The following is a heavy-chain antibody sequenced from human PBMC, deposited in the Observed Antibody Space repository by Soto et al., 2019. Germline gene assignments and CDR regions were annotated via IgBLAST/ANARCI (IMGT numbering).Heavy chain of an antibody. J-gene: IGHJ4*02. Sequence: QVQLQESGPGLVKPSETLSLTCTVSGGSISNYYWSWIRQPPGKGLEWIGFMSYRGTTNYNPSLKSRXXIXVXXSKTQFYLKLSSVTAADTAVYSCASRDSSSWSIDYWGQGTLVTVSS. CDR1: GGSISNYY. CDR2: MSYRGTT. V-gene: IGHV4-59*08. D-gene: IGHD6-13*01. CDR3: ASRDSSSWSIDY.